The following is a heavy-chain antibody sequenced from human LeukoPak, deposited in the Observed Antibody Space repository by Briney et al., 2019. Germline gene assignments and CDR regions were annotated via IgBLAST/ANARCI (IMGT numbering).Heavy chain of an antibody. CDR1: GFTFNTYW. J-gene: IGHJ4*02. CDR3: TRGRLGPTNYNFDC. Sequence: GGSLRLSCATSGFTFNTYWMYWVRQAPGKGLVWVSRINSDGSATSYADSVKGRFTTSRDNANNTLHLQMNSLRAEDTAVYYCTRGRLGPTNYNFDCWGQGTLVTVSS. D-gene: IGHD1-26*01. V-gene: IGHV3-74*01. CDR2: INSDGSAT.